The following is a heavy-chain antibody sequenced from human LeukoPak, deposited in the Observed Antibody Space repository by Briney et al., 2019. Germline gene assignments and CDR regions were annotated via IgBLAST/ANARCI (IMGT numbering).Heavy chain of an antibody. D-gene: IGHD2-2*01. V-gene: IGHV3-21*01. CDR2: ISSSSSYI. CDR3: ASPGVGGHVVVPAGGFDY. Sequence: GGSLRLSCAASGFTFSSYSMNWVRQAPGKGLEWVLSISSSSSYIYYADSVKGRFTISRDNAKNSLYLQMNSLRAEDTAVYYCASPGVGGHVVVPAGGFDYWGQGTLVTVSS. CDR1: GFTFSSYS. J-gene: IGHJ4*02.